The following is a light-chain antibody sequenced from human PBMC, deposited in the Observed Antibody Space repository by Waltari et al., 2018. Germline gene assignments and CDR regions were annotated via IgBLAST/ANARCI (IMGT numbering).Light chain of an antibody. CDR2: WAT. V-gene: IGKV4-1*01. CDR1: QSVLLSSNNRNY. Sequence: DIVMTQSPDSLAVSLGERATINCTSSQSVLLSSNNRNYLTWYQQKPGQPPKLLIYWATTRESGVPGRFSGSGSGTDFTLTISSLQAEDVAVYYCQQYYTTPITFGGGTKVEIK. CDR3: QQYYTTPIT. J-gene: IGKJ4*01.